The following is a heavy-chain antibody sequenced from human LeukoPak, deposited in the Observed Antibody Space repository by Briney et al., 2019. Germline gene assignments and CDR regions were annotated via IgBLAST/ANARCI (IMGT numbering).Heavy chain of an antibody. D-gene: IGHD4-17*01. V-gene: IGHV1-8*01. CDR1: GYTFTSYD. CDR2: LNTSSGNT. CDR3: ATLYGDYVVK. J-gene: IGHJ1*01. Sequence: GASGKVSFKAAGYTFTSYDINWVRQATGQGLEWMGWLNTSSGNTGYAQKFQGRVTMTRNNSISTAYIELSSLRSEDTAVYSCATLYGDYVVKWGQGTLVTVSS.